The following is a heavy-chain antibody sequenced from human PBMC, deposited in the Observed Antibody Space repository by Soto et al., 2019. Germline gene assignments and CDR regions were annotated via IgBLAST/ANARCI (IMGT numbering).Heavy chain of an antibody. J-gene: IGHJ4*02. CDR1: GFSVSNNY. CDR3: ARGRVAALLPYYFDL. CDR2: IYSGGST. D-gene: IGHD6-6*01. V-gene: IGHV3-53*01. Sequence: LRLSCAASGFSVSNNYLNWVRQAPGKGLEWVSIIYSGGSTYYAGSVKGRFSISRDDSKNTLYLQMNSLRAEDTAVYYCARGRVAALLPYYFDLWGQGTLVTVSS.